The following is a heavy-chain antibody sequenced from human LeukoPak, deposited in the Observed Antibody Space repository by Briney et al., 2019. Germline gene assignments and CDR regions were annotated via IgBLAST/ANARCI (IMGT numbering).Heavy chain of an antibody. CDR1: GVTINDFY. Sequence: GGSLRLSCAVSGVTINDFYLSMSWVRQAPGKGLEWVSVIFNGHQIYYADSAKGRFTISRDDSRNTLYLQMNSLRGDDTAVYYCAKDVGKWESLHFFDYWGQGTLVTVSS. CDR3: AKDVGKWESLHFFDY. D-gene: IGHD1-26*01. CDR2: IFNGHQI. V-gene: IGHV3-53*01. J-gene: IGHJ4*02.